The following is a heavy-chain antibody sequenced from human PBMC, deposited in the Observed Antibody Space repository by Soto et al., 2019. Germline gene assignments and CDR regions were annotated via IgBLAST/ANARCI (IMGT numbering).Heavy chain of an antibody. CDR2: FSGSSGNS. Sequence: EVQLLESGGNSVQPGGSLRLSCAGSGYTFSSSIMSWVRQAPGKGLEWVSTFSGSSGNSYYADSAKGRFTISRDNSKNTLYLQMNSLRAEDTALYYCAKRGHNFFDYWGQGTLVTVSS. CDR1: GYTFSSSI. CDR3: AKRGHNFFDY. V-gene: IGHV3-23*01. J-gene: IGHJ4*02. D-gene: IGHD5-12*01.